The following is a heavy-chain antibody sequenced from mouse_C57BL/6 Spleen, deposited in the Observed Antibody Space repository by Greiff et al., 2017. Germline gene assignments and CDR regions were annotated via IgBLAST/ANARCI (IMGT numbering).Heavy chain of an antibody. CDR2: IDPSDSYT. CDR1: GYTFTSYW. Sequence: VQLQQPGAELVKPGASVKLSCKASGYTFTSYWMQWVKQRPGQGLEWIGEIDPSDSYTNYNQKFKGKATLTVDTSSSTAYMQLSSLTSEDSAVYYCATAQAGAYWGQGTLVTVSA. V-gene: IGHV1-50*01. J-gene: IGHJ3*01. CDR3: ATAQAGAY. D-gene: IGHD3-2*02.